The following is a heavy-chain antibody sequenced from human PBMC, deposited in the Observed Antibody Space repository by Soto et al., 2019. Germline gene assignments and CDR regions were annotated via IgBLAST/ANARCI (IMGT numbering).Heavy chain of an antibody. CDR1: GFSLSTSGVG. J-gene: IGHJ3*02. Sequence: QITLKESGPTLVKPTQTLTLTCTFSGFSLSTSGVGVGWIRQPPGKALEWLALIYWYDDKRYSPSLKSRLTITKDTSKNQVVLTMTNMDPVDTATYYCAHRPWPDDACDIWGQGTMVTVSS. CDR2: IYWYDDK. CDR3: AHRPWPDDACDI. V-gene: IGHV2-5*01.